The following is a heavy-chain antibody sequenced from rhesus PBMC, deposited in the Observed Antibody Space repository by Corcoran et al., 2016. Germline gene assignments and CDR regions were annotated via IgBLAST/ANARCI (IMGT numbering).Heavy chain of an antibody. V-gene: IGHV2-174*01. CDR1: GFSLTTSGMG. J-gene: IGHJ4*01. CDR2: IYWDDDK. Sequence: QVTLKESGPALVKPTQTLTLTCTFSGFSLTTSGMGVVWIRQPPGKALEWLALIYWDDDKRYSTSLKSRLTISKDTSKNQVVLTMTNMDPVDTATYYGARGGYFDYWGQGVLVTVSS. CDR3: ARGGYFDY.